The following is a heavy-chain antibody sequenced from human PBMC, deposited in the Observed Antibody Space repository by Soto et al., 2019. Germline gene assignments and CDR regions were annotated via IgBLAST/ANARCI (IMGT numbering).Heavy chain of an antibody. CDR1: GFTFSSYG. Sequence: QVQLVESGGGVVQPGRSLRLSCAASGFTFSSYGMHWVRQAPGKGLEWVALISYDGSDKYSAGSVKGRFTISRDNSKNTLYLQMNSLRAEDKAIYYCAKDLNYYDTSGYLEGTDYWGQGTLVTVSS. CDR3: AKDLNYYDTSGYLEGTDY. D-gene: IGHD3-22*01. J-gene: IGHJ4*02. V-gene: IGHV3-30*18. CDR2: ISYDGSDK.